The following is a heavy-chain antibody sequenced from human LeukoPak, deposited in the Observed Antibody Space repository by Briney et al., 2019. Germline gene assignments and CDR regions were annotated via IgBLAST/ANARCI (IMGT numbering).Heavy chain of an antibody. CDR1: GASVSSIGYS. J-gene: IGHJ4*02. Sequence: PSQTLSLTCGVSGASVSSIGYSWSWIRQPPGRGLEWIGFIYQSGSASYNLSLQSRVTISIDKSKNQFSLKLSSVTAADTAVYYCARDPSQPHIAAPFFDYWGQGTLVTVSS. V-gene: IGHV4-30-2*01. CDR3: ARDPSQPHIAAPFFDY. CDR2: IYQSGSA. D-gene: IGHD6-25*01.